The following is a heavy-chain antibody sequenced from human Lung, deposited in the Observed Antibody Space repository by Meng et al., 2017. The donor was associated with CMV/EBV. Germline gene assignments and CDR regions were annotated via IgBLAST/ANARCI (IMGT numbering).Heavy chain of an antibody. CDR2: INPNSGGA. Sequence: QMQLVQSGAEVKKPGASVKVSCQASAYTFAGYYMHWVRQAPGQGLEWMGRINPNSGGANYAQKFQGRVTMTRDTSISTAYMELSRLRSDDTAVYYCAREGLVGDLRYFDLWGRGTLVTVSS. CDR3: AREGLVGDLRYFDL. D-gene: IGHD3-16*01. J-gene: IGHJ2*01. CDR1: AYTFAGYY. V-gene: IGHV1-2*06.